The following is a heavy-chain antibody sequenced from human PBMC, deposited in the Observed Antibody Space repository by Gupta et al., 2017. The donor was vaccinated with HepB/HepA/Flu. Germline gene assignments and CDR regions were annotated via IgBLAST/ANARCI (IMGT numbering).Heavy chain of an antibody. CDR2: ISSSSSYI. D-gene: IGHD3-22*01. CDR3: ARELSSGYYNYYYYYMDV. Sequence: EVQLVESGGGLVKPGGSLRLSCAASGFTFSSYSMNWVRQAPGKGLEWVSSISSSSSYIYYADSVKGRFTISRDNAKNSLYLQMNSLRAEDTAVYYCARELSSGYYNYYYYYMDVWGKGTTVTGSS. J-gene: IGHJ6*03. CDR1: GFTFSSYS. V-gene: IGHV3-21*01.